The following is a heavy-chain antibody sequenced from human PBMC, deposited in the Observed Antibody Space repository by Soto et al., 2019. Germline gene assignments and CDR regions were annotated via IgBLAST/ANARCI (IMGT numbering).Heavy chain of an antibody. CDR2: INPSGGST. V-gene: IGHV1-46*01. CDR1: GYTFTSYY. Sequence: ASVKVSCKASGYTFTSYYMHWVRQAPGQGLEWMGIINPSGGSTSYAQKFQGRVTMTRDTSTSTVYMELSSLRSEDTAVYYCARGTELEPKSSTLYYFGYWGQGTLVTVSS. CDR3: ARGTELEPKSSTLYYFGY. D-gene: IGHD3-16*01. J-gene: IGHJ4*02.